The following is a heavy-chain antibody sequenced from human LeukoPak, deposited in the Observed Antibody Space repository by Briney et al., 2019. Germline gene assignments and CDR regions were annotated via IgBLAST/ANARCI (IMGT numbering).Heavy chain of an antibody. CDR1: GGSISSGGYY. CDR2: IYYSGST. CDR3: ARHNGWLQPNYFDY. Sequence: ASQTLSLTCTVSGGSISSGGYYWSWIRQHPGKGLEWIGYIYYSGSTYYNPSLKSRVTISVDTSKNQFSLKLSSVTAADTAVYYCARHNGWLQPNYFDYWGQGTLVTVSS. J-gene: IGHJ4*02. V-gene: IGHV4-31*03. D-gene: IGHD5-24*01.